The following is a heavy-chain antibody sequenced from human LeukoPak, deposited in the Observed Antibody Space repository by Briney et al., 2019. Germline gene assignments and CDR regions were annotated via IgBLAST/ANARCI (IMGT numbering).Heavy chain of an antibody. CDR1: GFTFDDYA. CDR2: ISWNSGSI. J-gene: IGHJ4*02. D-gene: IGHD2-15*01. V-gene: IGHV3-9*01. Sequence: GGSLRLSCAASGFTFDDYAMHWVRQAPGKGLEWVSGISWNSGSIGYADSVKGRFTISRDNAKNSLYLQMNSLRAEDTALYYCAKDTPARYWGQGTLVTVSS. CDR3: AKDTPARY.